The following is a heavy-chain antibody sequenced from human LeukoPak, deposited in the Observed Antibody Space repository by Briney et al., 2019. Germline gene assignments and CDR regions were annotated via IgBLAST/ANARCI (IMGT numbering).Heavy chain of an antibody. CDR2: ISGSGDTT. CDR1: GFTFNNFA. V-gene: IGHV3-23*01. CDR3: AKGSAATPTYYYYYYMDV. D-gene: IGHD2-2*02. J-gene: IGHJ6*03. Sequence: GGSLRLSCAASGFTFNNFAMSWVRQAPGKGLEWVSTISGSGDTTYYADSVKGRFTISRDNSKNTLYLQVNSLRAEDTAVYYCAKGSAATPTYYYYYYMDVWGKGTTVTVSS.